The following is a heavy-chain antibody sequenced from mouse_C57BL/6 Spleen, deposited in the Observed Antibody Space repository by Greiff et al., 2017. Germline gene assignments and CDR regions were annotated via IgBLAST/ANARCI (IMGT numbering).Heavy chain of an antibody. CDR3: ARGGDYDGTWFAY. CDR1: GYTFTSYW. CDR2: INPSTGGT. J-gene: IGHJ3*01. V-gene: IGHV1-53*01. Sequence: QVQLQQPGTELVKPGASVKLSCKASGYTFTSYWMHWVKQRPGQGLEWIGNINPSTGGTNYNEKFKSKATLTVDKSSSTAYMPLSSLTSEDSAVYYCARGGDYDGTWFAYWGQGALVTVAA. D-gene: IGHD2-4*01.